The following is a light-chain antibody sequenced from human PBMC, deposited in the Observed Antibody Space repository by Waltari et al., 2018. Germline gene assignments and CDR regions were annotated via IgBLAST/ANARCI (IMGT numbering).Light chain of an antibody. CDR2: WAS. Sequence: DIVMTQSPASLAVSLGEGVTITCRSSQNLLYNSDNKNYLAWFQQKPGQPPKLLIYWASTRESGVPDRFSGSGSGTEFTLTISSLQAADVAVYYCQQCYSTPYTFGQGTKLEIK. J-gene: IGKJ2*01. CDR1: QNLLYNSDNKNY. V-gene: IGKV4-1*01. CDR3: QQCYSTPYT.